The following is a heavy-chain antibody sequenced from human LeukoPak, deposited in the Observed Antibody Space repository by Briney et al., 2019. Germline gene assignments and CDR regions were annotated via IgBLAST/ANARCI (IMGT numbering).Heavy chain of an antibody. CDR2: ISASGGST. CDR1: GFTLSSYA. J-gene: IGHJ4*02. D-gene: IGHD3-10*01. V-gene: IGHV3-23*01. CDR3: AKDPWFGRYFY. Sequence: PGGSLRLSCAASGFTLSSYAMSWVRQAPGKGLEWVSSISASGGSTNYADSVKGRFTISRDNSKNTVYLQMNSLRAEDTAVYYCAKDPWFGRYFYWGQGTLVTVSS.